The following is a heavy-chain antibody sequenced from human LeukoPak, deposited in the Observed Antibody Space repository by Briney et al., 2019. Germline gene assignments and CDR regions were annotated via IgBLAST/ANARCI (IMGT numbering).Heavy chain of an antibody. CDR2: TSSDLNVK. V-gene: IGHV3-30-3*01. D-gene: IGHD3-10*01. CDR1: GFTFRNYV. CDR3: AREGYYGSGSPPSLYFDY. Sequence: GGSLRLSCAASGFTFRNYVIHWVRQAPGKGLEWVAVTSSDLNVKLYADSVKGRFTISRDNSRSTLYLQINSLRPEDTAIYYCAREGYYGSGSPPSLYFDYWGQGTLVTVSS. J-gene: IGHJ4*02.